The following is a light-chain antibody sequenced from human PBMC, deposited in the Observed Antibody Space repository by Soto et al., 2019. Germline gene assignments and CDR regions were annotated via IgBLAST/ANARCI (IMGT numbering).Light chain of an antibody. CDR3: QQDNNRWT. Sequence: EIVMTQSPATLSVSPGERATLSCRASQSVSNNLAWYRKKPGQAPRLLIYGASTRATGIPARFSGSGSGTEFTFTISSLQSEDFAIYYCQQDNNRWTFGQGTRVEIK. J-gene: IGKJ1*01. CDR2: GAS. V-gene: IGKV3-15*01. CDR1: QSVSNN.